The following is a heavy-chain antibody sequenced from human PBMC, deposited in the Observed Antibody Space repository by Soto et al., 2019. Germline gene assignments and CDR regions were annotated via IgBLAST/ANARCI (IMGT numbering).Heavy chain of an antibody. J-gene: IGHJ4*02. CDR3: AAGGGLPRYY. V-gene: IGHV4-30-2*01. CDR2: IYHSGST. D-gene: IGHD5-12*01. CDR1: GGSISSGGYS. Sequence: QLQLQESGSGLVKPSQTLSLTCAVSGGSISSGGYSWSWIRQPPGKGLEWIGYIYHSGSTYYNPSLKSRVTISVDSSKNHFSLELSSVTAADTAVYYCAAGGGLPRYYWGQGTLVTVSS.